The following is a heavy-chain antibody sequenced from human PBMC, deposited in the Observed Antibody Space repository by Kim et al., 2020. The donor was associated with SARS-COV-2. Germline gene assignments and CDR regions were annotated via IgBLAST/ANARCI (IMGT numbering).Heavy chain of an antibody. V-gene: IGHV3-33*01. Sequence: GGSLRLSCAASGFTFSSYGMHWVRQAPGKGLEWVAVIWYDGSNKYYADSVKGRFTISRDNSKNTLYLQMNSLRAEDTAVYYCARGVRDIVVVVAAELSYGMDVWGQGTTVTVSS. J-gene: IGHJ6*02. D-gene: IGHD2-15*01. CDR1: GFTFSSYG. CDR3: ARGVRDIVVVVAAELSYGMDV. CDR2: IWYDGSNK.